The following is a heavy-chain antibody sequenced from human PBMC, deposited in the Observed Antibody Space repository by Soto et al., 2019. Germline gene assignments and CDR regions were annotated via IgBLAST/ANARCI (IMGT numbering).Heavy chain of an antibody. Sequence: QVQLQESGPGLVMPSETLSLTCSVSGDSISGSPYYWGWIRQPPGKRLEWIGSIFHDGYIVSTPYLTSGVTISVDTSKHQFSLKLTSVAAADTAIYFCAGLQTAVPHYWGQGILVTVSS. CDR2: IFHDGYI. CDR3: AGLQTAVPHY. CDR1: GDSISGSPYY. D-gene: IGHD6-13*01. J-gene: IGHJ4*02. V-gene: IGHV4-39*01.